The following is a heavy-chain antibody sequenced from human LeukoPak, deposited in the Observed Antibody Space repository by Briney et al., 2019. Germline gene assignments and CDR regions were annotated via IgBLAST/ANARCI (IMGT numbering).Heavy chain of an antibody. V-gene: IGHV3-48*03. CDR2: ISSSGSTI. Sequence: GGSLRLSCAASGFTFSSYEMNLVRQAPGKGLEWVSYISSSGSTIYYADSVKGRFTISRDNAKNSLYLQMNSLRAEDTAVYYCARRARYSGYDSYYYYYMDVWGKGTTVTVSS. CDR1: GFTFSSYE. D-gene: IGHD5-12*01. CDR3: ARRARYSGYDSYYYYYMDV. J-gene: IGHJ6*03.